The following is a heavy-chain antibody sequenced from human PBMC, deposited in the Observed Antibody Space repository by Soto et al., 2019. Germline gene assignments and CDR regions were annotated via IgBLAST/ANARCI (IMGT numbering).Heavy chain of an antibody. CDR2: ISAYNGNT. D-gene: IGHD4-17*01. CDR3: ARAGGLPTVTYWGPYYCVF. J-gene: IGHJ4*02. V-gene: IGHV1-18*01. CDR1: GYTFTSYG. Sequence: QVPLVQSGAEVKKPGASVKVSCKASGYTFTSYGISWVRQAPGQGLEWMGWISAYNGNTNYAQKLQGRVTMTTDPAASTAYMELRSLRSDDTAVYYCARAGGLPTVTYWGPYYCVFWGEGTMVAFSA.